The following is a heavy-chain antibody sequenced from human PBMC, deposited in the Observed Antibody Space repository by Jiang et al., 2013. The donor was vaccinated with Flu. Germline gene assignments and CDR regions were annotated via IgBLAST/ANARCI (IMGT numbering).Heavy chain of an antibody. D-gene: IGHD1-26*01. Sequence: VQLLESGGGLVKPGGSLRLSCAASGFTFSNYAMSWVRQAPGKGLEWVSLIRSGGDTTYYADSVRGRFTISRDNSMNTLYLQMDSLRAEDTAVYYCAKDGITLGTTTDYFDLWGQGTLVTVSS. CDR1: GFTFSNYA. V-gene: IGHV3-23*01. J-gene: IGHJ4*02. CDR2: IRSGGDTT. CDR3: AKDGITLGTTTDYFDL.